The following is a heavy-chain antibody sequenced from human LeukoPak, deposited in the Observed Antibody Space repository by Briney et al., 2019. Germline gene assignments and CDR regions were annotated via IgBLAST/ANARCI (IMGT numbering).Heavy chain of an antibody. CDR1: GFTFSSYA. Sequence: PGGSLRLSCAASGFTFSSYAMHWVRQAPGKGLEWVAVISYDGSNKYYADSVKGRFTISRDNSKNTLYLQMNSLRAEDTAVYYCARELLSVVVPAALDYWGQGTLVTVSS. CDR3: ARELLSVVVPAALDY. V-gene: IGHV3-30-3*01. J-gene: IGHJ4*02. D-gene: IGHD2-2*01. CDR2: ISYDGSNK.